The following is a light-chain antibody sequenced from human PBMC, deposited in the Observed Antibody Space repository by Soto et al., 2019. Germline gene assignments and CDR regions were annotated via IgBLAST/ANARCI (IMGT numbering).Light chain of an antibody. CDR3: MKALHTPRT. CDR1: QSLLHSNGYNY. CDR2: LGS. J-gene: IGKJ2*02. V-gene: IGKV2-28*01. Sequence: DIVMTQSPLSLPVTPVAPASISCRSIQSLLHSNGYNYLDWYLQKPGQSPKRLIYLGSNRASGVPDRFRGRGSGPDFTLKISRVEAEDVGVYYCMKALHTPRTFGQGTQLEIK.